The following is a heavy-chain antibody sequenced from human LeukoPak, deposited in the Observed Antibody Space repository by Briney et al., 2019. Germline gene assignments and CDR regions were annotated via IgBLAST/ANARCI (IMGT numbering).Heavy chain of an antibody. Sequence: QPGGSLRLSCAASRFPFSSYWMHWVRQAPGKGLVCVSRINGDGSITTYADSVKGRFTISRDNAKNSLYLQMNSLRAEDMALYYCAKTTAPGVYDVNGYFDYWGQGTLVTVSS. J-gene: IGHJ4*02. CDR1: RFPFSSYW. V-gene: IGHV3-74*01. CDR2: INGDGSIT. D-gene: IGHD3-3*01. CDR3: AKTTAPGVYDVNGYFDY.